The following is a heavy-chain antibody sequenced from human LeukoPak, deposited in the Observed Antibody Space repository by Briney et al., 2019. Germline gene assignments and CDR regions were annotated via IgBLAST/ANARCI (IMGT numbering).Heavy chain of an antibody. J-gene: IGHJ6*03. CDR1: GLTFSSYW. Sequence: PGGSLRLSCAASGLTFSSYWMSWVRQAPGKGLEWVANIKQDGSEKYYVDSVKGRFTISRDNAKNSLYLQMNSLRAEDTAAYYCARDLGVVIAHYYYYYMDVWGKGTTVTVSS. D-gene: IGHD3-22*01. V-gene: IGHV3-7*01. CDR3: ARDLGVVIAHYYYYYMDV. CDR2: IKQDGSEK.